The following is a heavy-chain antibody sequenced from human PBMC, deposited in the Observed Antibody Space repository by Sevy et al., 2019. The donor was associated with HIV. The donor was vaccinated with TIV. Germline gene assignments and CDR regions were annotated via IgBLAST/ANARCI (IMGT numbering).Heavy chain of an antibody. CDR1: GFTVSSNY. V-gene: IGHV3-21*01. CDR2: ISDSSNYI. J-gene: IGHJ3*02. CDR3: ARSGMTWDALDM. D-gene: IGHD2-21*02. Sequence: GGSLRLSCAASGFTVSSNYMSWVRQAPGKGLEWVSYISDSSNYIYYSDSFKGRFTISRDNAKNSVFLQMTSLRTEDTAVYYCARSGMTWDALDMWGQGTMVTVSS.